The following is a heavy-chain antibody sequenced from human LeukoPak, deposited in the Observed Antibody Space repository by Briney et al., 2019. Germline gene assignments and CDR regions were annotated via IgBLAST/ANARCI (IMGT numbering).Heavy chain of an antibody. CDR1: GYTFTTHD. Sequence: ASVKVSCKASGYTFTTHDISWVRQATGQGLEWLGWMSPNSGDTGYAQKFQGRVTMTSDSSISTAYMELSSLRSEDTAIYYCVRTPPNWGFDYWGQGTLVTVSS. CDR2: MSPNSGDT. CDR3: VRTPPNWGFDY. D-gene: IGHD7-27*01. V-gene: IGHV1-8*01. J-gene: IGHJ4*02.